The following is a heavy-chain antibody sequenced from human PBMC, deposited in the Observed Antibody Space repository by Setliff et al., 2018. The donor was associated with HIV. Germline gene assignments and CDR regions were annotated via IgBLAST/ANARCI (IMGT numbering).Heavy chain of an antibody. Sequence: GGSLRLSCSVSGFSVSKTYMSWVRQPPRRGLEWVAVLYTGGPTYYTASVKGRFTISRDNYRDTLFLQMNDLRDDDTARYFCAKTMHGPGTYAFELWGQGTLVTVSS. D-gene: IGHD2-2*01. CDR3: AKTMHGPGTYAFEL. CDR2: LYTGGPT. CDR1: GFSVSKTY. V-gene: IGHV3-53*05. J-gene: IGHJ1*01.